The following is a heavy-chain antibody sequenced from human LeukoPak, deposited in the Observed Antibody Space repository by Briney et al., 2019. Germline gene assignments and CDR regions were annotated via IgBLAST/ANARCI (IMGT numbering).Heavy chain of an antibody. D-gene: IGHD3-16*01. V-gene: IGHV3-21*01. CDR2: ISSASSYI. CDR3: ARAPTTGFWGTSYTSYFDQ. J-gene: IGHJ4*02. CDR1: GFTFSIYT. Sequence: PGGSLRLSCAASGFTFSIYTMNWVRQAPGKGLEWISSISSASSYIDYADSVKGRFTISRDNANNSLYLQMSSLRGEDAAVYYCARAPTTGFWGTSYTSYFDQWGQGTLVTVSS.